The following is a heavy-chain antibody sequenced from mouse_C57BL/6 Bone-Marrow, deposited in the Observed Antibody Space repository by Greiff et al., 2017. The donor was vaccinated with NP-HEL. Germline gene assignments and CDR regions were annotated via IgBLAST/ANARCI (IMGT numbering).Heavy chain of an antibody. CDR2: IDPSDSYT. CDR3: ARGDYDAHDY. V-gene: IGHV1-59*01. Sequence: VQLQQSGAELVRPGTSVKLSCKASGYTFTSYWMHWVKQRPGQGLEWIGVIDPSDSYTNYNQKFKGKATLTVDTSSSTAYMQLSSLTSEDSAVYYCARGDYDAHDYWGQGTTLTVSS. J-gene: IGHJ2*01. CDR1: GYTFTSYW. D-gene: IGHD2-4*01.